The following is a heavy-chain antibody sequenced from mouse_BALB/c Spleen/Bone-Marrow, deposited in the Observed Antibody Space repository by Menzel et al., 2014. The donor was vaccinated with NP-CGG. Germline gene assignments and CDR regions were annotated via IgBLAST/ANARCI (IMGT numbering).Heavy chain of an antibody. CDR2: INPSNGRT. V-gene: IGHV1S81*02. CDR1: GYNFTSYW. J-gene: IGHJ2*01. CDR3: ARGYYGKYFDY. Sequence: RAGMVKTLASVELCCKAHGYNFTSYWMHWVQQRPGQGLEWIGEINPSNGRTNYNEKFKSKATLTVDKSSSTAYMQLSSLTSEDSAVYYCARGYYGKYFDYRGQGTTLTVS. D-gene: IGHD2-1*01.